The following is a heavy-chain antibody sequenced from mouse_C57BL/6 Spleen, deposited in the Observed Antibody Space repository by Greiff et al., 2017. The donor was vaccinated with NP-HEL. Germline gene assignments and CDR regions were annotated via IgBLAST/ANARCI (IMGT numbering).Heavy chain of an antibody. CDR3: ASDLHYAMDY. D-gene: IGHD2-1*01. Sequence: VKLMESGPGLVQPSQSLSITCTVSGFSLTSYGVHWVRQSPGKGLEWLGVIWSGGSTDYNAAFMSRLSISKDNSTSQVFFKMNSLQADDTAIYYDASDLHYAMDYWGQGTSVTVSS. V-gene: IGHV2-2*01. J-gene: IGHJ4*01. CDR2: IWSGGST. CDR1: GFSLTSYG.